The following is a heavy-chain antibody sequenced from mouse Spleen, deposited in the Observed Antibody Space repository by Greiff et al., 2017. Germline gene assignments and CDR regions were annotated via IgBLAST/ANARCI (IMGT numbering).Heavy chain of an antibody. J-gene: IGHJ2*01. CDR1: GFNIKDDY. Sequence: EVQLVESGAELVRPGASVKLSCTASGFNIKDDYMHWVKQRPEQGLEWIGWIDPENGDTEYASKFQGKATITADTSSNTAYLQLSSLTSEDTAVYYCTTGRSYFDYWGQGTTLTVSS. CDR3: TTGRSYFDY. CDR2: IDPENGDT. V-gene: IGHV14-4*01.